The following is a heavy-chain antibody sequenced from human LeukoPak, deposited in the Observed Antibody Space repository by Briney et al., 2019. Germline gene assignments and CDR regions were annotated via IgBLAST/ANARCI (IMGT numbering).Heavy chain of an antibody. CDR3: ARDRKTDGYFYWYFDL. CDR2: MSYDGGTT. Sequence: GGSLRLSCAASGFSFSSYAMNWVRQAPGKGLEWVAVMSYDGGTTYYADSLKGRVTISRDNSRNTLYLQMNSLRTEDTAVYYCARDRKTDGYFYWYFDLWGRGTQVTVSS. J-gene: IGHJ2*01. D-gene: IGHD5-18*01. CDR1: GFSFSSYA. V-gene: IGHV3-30-3*01.